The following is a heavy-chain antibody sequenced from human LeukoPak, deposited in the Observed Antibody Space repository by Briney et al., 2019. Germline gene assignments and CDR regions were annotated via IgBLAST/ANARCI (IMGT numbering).Heavy chain of an antibody. CDR1: GFTFSDYY. D-gene: IGHD2-21*02. CDR3: ARYCAGNCYQGMDV. Sequence: GGSLRLSCAASGFTFSDYYMDWVRQAPGKGPEWVGRIRNKAKSYTTEYAASVRGRFTISRDDSKNSLYLLMNSLGAEDTAVYHCARYCAGNCYQGMDVWGHGTTVTVSS. J-gene: IGHJ6*02. CDR2: IRNKAKSYTT. V-gene: IGHV3-72*01.